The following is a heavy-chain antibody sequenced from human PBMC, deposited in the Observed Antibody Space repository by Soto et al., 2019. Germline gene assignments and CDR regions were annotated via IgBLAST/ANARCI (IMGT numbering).Heavy chain of an antibody. V-gene: IGHV3-23*01. J-gene: IGHJ4*02. CDR1: GFTFSSYA. CDR3: AKDSLRYGATMNFDY. D-gene: IGHD5-18*01. Sequence: HPGGSLRLSCAASGFTFSSYAMSWVRQAPGKGLEWVSAISGSGGSTYYADSVKGRFTISRDNSKNTLYLQMNSLRAEDTAVYYCAKDSLRYGATMNFDYWGQGTLVTVSS. CDR2: ISGSGGST.